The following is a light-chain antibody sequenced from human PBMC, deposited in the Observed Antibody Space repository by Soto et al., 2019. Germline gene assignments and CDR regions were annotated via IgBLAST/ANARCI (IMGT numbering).Light chain of an antibody. CDR2: INN. Sequence: QSVLTQPPSASGTPGQRVTISCSGGSSNIGSNTVNWYQHLPGTAPKLLIYINNQRPSGVPDRFSASKSGSSASLAISGLQSGDEADYYCAAWDDSLNGDVFGTGTKATVL. CDR3: AAWDDSLNGDV. V-gene: IGLV1-44*01. CDR1: SSNIGSNT. J-gene: IGLJ1*01.